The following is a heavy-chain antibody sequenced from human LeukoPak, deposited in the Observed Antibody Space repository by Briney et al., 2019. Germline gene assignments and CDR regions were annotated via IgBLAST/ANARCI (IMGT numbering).Heavy chain of an antibody. D-gene: IGHD1-26*01. CDR1: GYTFTSYA. CDR3: ARATNSGSHGYYNWFDP. Sequence: ASVKVSCKASGYTFTSYAMHWVRQAPGQRLEWMGWINAGNGNTKYSQKFQGRVTITRDTSASTAYMELSSLRSEDTAVYYCARATNSGSHGYYNWFDPWGQGTLVTVSS. V-gene: IGHV1-3*01. J-gene: IGHJ5*02. CDR2: INAGNGNT.